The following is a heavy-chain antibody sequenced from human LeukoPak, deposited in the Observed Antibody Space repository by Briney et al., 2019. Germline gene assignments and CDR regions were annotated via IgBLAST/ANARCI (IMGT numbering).Heavy chain of an antibody. CDR2: IYSSGTT. J-gene: IGHJ4*02. CDR1: GGSISSSSYY. D-gene: IGHD6-6*01. V-gene: IGHV4-61*05. CDR3: ARLLPSRPDFYFDY. Sequence: SETLSLTCTVSGGSISSSSYYWGWIRQPPGKGLEWIGYIYSSGTTKYNPSLQSRVTISIDTSKNLFSLKLKSMTAADTAVYFCARLLPSRPDFYFDYWGQGALVTVSS.